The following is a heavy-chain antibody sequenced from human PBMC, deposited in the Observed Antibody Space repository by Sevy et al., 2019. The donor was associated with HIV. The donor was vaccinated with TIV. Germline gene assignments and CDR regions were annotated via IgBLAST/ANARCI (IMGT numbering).Heavy chain of an antibody. J-gene: IGHJ6*02. CDR1: GXTFNSXG. CDR3: AKVLIPLXVWVREPSXXXGMDA. V-gene: IGHV3-30*18. D-gene: IGHD3-10*01. CDR2: ISYDGSND. Sequence: GGSLRLSCAAXGXTFNSXGMSWVRQAPGKGLEWVAIISYDGSNDYYANSVRGRFTIFRDNSENTLFLQMNSLRVEDTAXXYCAKVLIPLXVWVREPSXXXGMDAWGQGTTVTVSS.